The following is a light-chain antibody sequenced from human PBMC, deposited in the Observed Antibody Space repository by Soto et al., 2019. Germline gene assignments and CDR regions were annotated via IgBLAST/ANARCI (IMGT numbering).Light chain of an antibody. CDR1: QDIRND. V-gene: IGKV1-6*01. J-gene: IGKJ1*01. CDR2: AAS. CDR3: LQDFNYPWT. Sequence: AIQMTQSPSSLSASVGDRVTITCRASQDIRNDLGWYQQKPGKTPKLLIFAASSLQSGVPSRFSGSGSGTDFPLTLRSLQPENFSTYYCLQDFNYPWTFGQGTKVEIE.